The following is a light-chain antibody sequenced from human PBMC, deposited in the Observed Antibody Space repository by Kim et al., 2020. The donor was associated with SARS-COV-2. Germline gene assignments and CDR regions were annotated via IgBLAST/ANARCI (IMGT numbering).Light chain of an antibody. V-gene: IGKV3-11*01. CDR1: QSVSSY. CDR3: QQRSNWPGT. J-gene: IGKJ2*01. Sequence: SWSPGETATLSCRARQSVSSYLAWYQQKPGQAPRLLIYDASNRATGIPARFSGSGSGTDFTLTISSLEPEDFAVYYCQQRSNWPGTFGQGTKLEI. CDR2: DAS.